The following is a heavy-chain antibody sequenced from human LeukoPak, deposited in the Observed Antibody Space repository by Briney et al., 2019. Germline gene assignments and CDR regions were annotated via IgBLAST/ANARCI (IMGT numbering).Heavy chain of an antibody. CDR3: ARILGPYYYDSSGYRDNFDY. Sequence: GGSLRLSCAASGFTFSSYGMHWVRQAPGKGLEWVAVIWYDGSNKYYADSVKGRFTIFRDNSKNTLYLQMNSLRAEDTAVYYCARILGPYYYDSSGYRDNFDYWGQGTLVTVSS. J-gene: IGHJ4*02. D-gene: IGHD3-22*01. CDR2: IWYDGSNK. V-gene: IGHV3-33*01. CDR1: GFTFSSYG.